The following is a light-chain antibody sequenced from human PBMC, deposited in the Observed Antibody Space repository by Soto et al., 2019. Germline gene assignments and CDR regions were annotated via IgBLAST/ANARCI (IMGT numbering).Light chain of an antibody. CDR1: SGDVGTYNF. J-gene: IGLJ1*01. Sequence: QSALTQPAFVSGSPGQSITISCTGTSGDVGTYNFVSWYQQHPGKAPKLIIYDVNSRPSGVSNRFSASKSGNTASLTISGLQAEDEADNYCCSYTTTSTYDFGTGTKVTVL. V-gene: IGLV2-14*03. CDR2: DVN. CDR3: CSYTTTSTYD.